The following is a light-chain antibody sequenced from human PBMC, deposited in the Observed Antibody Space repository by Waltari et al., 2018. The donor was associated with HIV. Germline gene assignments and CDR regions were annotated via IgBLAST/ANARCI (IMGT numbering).Light chain of an antibody. CDR2: AAS. CDR3: QQYGSSPFT. V-gene: IGKV3-20*01. J-gene: IGKJ5*01. CDR1: QSVSSTY. Sequence: EIVLTQSPGTLSLSSGERATLSCRASQSVSSTYLAWYQQKPGQAPRLLIYAASSRATGIPDRFSVSGSGTDFSLTISRLEPEDFAVYSCQQYGSSPFTFCQGTRLEIK.